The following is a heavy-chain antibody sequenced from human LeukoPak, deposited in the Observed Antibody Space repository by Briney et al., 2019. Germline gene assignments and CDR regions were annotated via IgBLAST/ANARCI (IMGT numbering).Heavy chain of an antibody. V-gene: IGHV4-34*01. Sequence: SETLSLTCAVYGGSFSGYYWSWIRQPPGKGLEWIGEINHSGSTNYNPSLKSRVTISVDTSKNQFSLKLSSVTAADTAVYYCARLDSGDYFLDYWGQGSLVTVSS. D-gene: IGHD4-17*01. J-gene: IGHJ4*02. CDR3: ARLDSGDYFLDY. CDR2: INHSGST. CDR1: GGSFSGYY.